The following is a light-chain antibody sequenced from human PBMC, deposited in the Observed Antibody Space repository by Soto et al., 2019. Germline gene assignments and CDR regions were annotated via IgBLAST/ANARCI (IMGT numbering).Light chain of an antibody. CDR3: SSYTSSSTLV. CDR2: DVS. V-gene: IGLV2-14*01. CDR1: SSDVGGYNY. J-gene: IGLJ1*01. Sequence: QSALTQPASVSGSPGQSITISCTGTSSDVGGYNYVSWYQQHPGKAPKLMIYDVSNRPSGVSNRFSGSKSGNTASLTISGLKAEDEDDYYCSSYTSSSTLVFGTGTKLTVL.